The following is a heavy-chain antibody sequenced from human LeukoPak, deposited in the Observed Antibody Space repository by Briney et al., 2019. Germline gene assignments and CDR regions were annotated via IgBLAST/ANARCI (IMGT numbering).Heavy chain of an antibody. Sequence: GGSLRLSCAASGFTFSSYSMNWVRQAPGKGLEWVSSISSSSSYIYYADSVKGRFTISRDNAKNSLYRQMNSLRAEDTAVYYCARDWAAVAGSFDYWGQGTLVTVSS. D-gene: IGHD6-19*01. CDR1: GFTFSSYS. CDR3: ARDWAAVAGSFDY. V-gene: IGHV3-21*01. J-gene: IGHJ4*02. CDR2: ISSSSSYI.